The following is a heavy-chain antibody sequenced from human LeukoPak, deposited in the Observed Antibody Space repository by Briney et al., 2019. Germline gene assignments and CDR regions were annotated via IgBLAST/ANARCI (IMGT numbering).Heavy chain of an antibody. CDR2: ISSSSSYI. CDR1: GFTFSSYS. CDR3: ASSYYDILTGPKAAPYFDY. D-gene: IGHD3-9*01. Sequence: PGGSLRLSCAASGFTFSSYSMNWVRQAPGKGLEWVSSISSSSSYIYYADSVKGRFTISRDNPKNSLYLQMNSLRAEDTAVYYCASSYYDILTGPKAAPYFDYWGQGTLVTVSS. V-gene: IGHV3-21*01. J-gene: IGHJ4*02.